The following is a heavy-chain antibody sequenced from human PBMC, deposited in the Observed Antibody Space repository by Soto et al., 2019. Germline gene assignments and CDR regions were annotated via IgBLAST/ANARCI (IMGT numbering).Heavy chain of an antibody. Sequence: GGSMRLSCAAAGFTFSSYSMSWVRQDPGKGLEWVSAISGSGGSTYYADSVKGRFTISRDNSKNTLYLQMNSLRAEDTAVYYCAKTHDYGDYLVDYWGQGTLVTVSS. D-gene: IGHD4-17*01. J-gene: IGHJ4*02. V-gene: IGHV3-23*01. CDR2: ISGSGGST. CDR3: AKTHDYGDYLVDY. CDR1: GFTFSSYS.